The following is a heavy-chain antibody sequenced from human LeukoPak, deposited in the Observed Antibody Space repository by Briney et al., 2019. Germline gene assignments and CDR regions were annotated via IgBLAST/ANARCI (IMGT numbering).Heavy chain of an antibody. CDR3: AMGTYYFDY. V-gene: IGHV4-34*01. CDR2: INHSGST. J-gene: IGHJ4*02. Sequence: PSETLSLTCTVSGGSISNYYWSWIRQPPGKGLEWIGEINHSGSTNYNPSLKSRVTISVDTSKNQFSLKLSSVTAADTAVYYCAMGTYYFDYWGQGTLVTVSS. CDR1: GGSISNYY. D-gene: IGHD1-1*01.